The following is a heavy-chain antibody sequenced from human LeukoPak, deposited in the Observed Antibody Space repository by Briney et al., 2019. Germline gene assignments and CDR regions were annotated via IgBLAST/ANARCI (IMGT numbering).Heavy chain of an antibody. CDR3: ATRGDFWSGYPGYYYMDV. CDR2: ISAYNGNT. D-gene: IGHD3-3*01. Sequence: ASVKVSCKASGYTFTSYGISWVRQAPGQGLEWMGWISAYNGNTNYAQKLQGRVTMTTDTSTSTAYMELRSLRSDDTAVYYCATRGDFWSGYPGYYYMDVWGKGTTVAVSS. J-gene: IGHJ6*03. CDR1: GYTFTSYG. V-gene: IGHV1-18*01.